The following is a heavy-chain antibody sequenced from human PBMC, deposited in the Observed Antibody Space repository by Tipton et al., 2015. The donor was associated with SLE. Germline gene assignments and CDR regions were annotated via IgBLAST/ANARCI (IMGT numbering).Heavy chain of an antibody. Sequence: GLVKPSETLSLICSVSGVSISTSTDYWGWIRQSPGKGLEWIGNVYYTGNTYYHPSLRSRVIISVDTSKNQVSLKLSSVTAADTAVYYCARIRPGHGDPFDFWGQGTLVTVSS. D-gene: IGHD4-17*01. CDR1: GVSISTSTDY. CDR3: ARIRPGHGDPFDF. CDR2: VYYTGNT. V-gene: IGHV4-39*07. J-gene: IGHJ4*02.